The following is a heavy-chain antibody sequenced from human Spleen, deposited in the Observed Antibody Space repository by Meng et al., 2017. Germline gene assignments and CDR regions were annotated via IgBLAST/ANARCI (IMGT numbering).Heavy chain of an antibody. Sequence: SETLSLTCVVSGGSFSDYYWSWIRQPPGKGLEWIGEINHSGSTNYNPDLESRATISVDTSQNNLSLKLSSVTAAAAAVYYCSRGPTTRAHDFDYWGQGTLVTVSS. CDR2: INHSGST. CDR3: SRGPTTRAHDFDY. J-gene: IGHJ4*02. CDR1: GGSFSDYY. V-gene: IGHV4-34*01. D-gene: IGHD4-11*01.